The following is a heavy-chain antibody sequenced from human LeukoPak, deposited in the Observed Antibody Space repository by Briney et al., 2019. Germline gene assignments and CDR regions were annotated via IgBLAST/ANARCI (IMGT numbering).Heavy chain of an antibody. D-gene: IGHD6-13*01. Sequence: PSETLSLTCTVSGVSISSYYWSWIRQPAGKGLEYIGRTHSSGNTSYNPSLKSRVTISVDTSKNQFSLKLSSVTAADTAVYYCARDSRAAAAHLGASFDYWGQGTLVTVSS. V-gene: IGHV4-4*07. CDR3: ARDSRAAAAHLGASFDY. J-gene: IGHJ4*02. CDR1: GVSISSYY. CDR2: THSSGNT.